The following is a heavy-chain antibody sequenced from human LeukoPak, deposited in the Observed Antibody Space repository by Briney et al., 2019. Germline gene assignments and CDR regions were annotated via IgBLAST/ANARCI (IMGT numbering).Heavy chain of an antibody. J-gene: IGHJ4*02. V-gene: IGHV4-59*08. CDR3: ARQGMVRGVIEY. D-gene: IGHD3-10*01. Sequence: SETLSLTCTVSGGSISSYYWSWIRQRPGKGLEWIGYIYYSGSTNYNPSLKSRVTISVDTSKNQFSLKLSSVTAADTAVYYCARQGMVRGVIEYWGQGTLVTVSS. CDR2: IYYSGST. CDR1: GGSISSYY.